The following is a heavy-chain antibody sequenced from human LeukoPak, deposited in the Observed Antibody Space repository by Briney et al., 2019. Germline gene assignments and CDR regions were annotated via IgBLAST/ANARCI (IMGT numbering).Heavy chain of an antibody. CDR3: AKDGLVVVPAAAHFDY. Sequence: GGSLRLSCAASGFTFSSYAVSWVRQAPGKGLEWVSAISGSGGSTYYADSVKGRFTISRDNSKNTLYLQMNSLRAEDTAVYYCAKDGLVVVPAAAHFDYWGQGTLVTVSS. J-gene: IGHJ4*02. CDR1: GFTFSSYA. CDR2: ISGSGGST. V-gene: IGHV3-23*01. D-gene: IGHD2-2*01.